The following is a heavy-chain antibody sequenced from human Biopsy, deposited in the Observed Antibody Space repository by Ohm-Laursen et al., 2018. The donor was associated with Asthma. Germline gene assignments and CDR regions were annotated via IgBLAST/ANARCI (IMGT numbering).Heavy chain of an antibody. D-gene: IGHD5-12*01. CDR2: INTNTGNP. Sequence: ASVKVSCKASGYTVTRYAINWVRQAPGQGLEWMGWINTNTGNPTYVQGFSGRFVFSLDPSVTTAYLQIDSLRSEDTGVYYCTRAGSTFVADYWGQGTLATVSS. J-gene: IGHJ4*01. CDR3: TRAGSTFVADY. V-gene: IGHV7-4-1*01. CDR1: GYTVTRYA.